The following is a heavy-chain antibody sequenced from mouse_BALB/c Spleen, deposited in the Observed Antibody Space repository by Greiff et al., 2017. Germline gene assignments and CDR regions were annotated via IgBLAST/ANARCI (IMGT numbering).Heavy chain of an antibody. D-gene: IGHD2-4*01. V-gene: IGHV2-9-2*01. J-gene: IGHJ3*01. CDR2: IWTGGGT. CDR3: VRGGLREAWFAY. Sequence: QVQLKQSGPGLVAPSQSLSITCTVSGFSLTSYDISWIRQPPGKGLEWLGVIWTGGGTNYNSAFMSRLSISKDNSKSQVFLKMNSLQTDDTAIYYCVRGGLREAWFAYWGQGTLVTVSA. CDR1: GFSLTSYD.